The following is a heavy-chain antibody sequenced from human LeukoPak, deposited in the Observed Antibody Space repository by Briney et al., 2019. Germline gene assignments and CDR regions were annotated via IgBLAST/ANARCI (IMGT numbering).Heavy chain of an antibody. J-gene: IGHJ4*02. D-gene: IGHD2-2*01. CDR2: INHSGDT. CDR1: GGSFSDYY. Sequence: SETLSLTCAVYGGSFSDYYWSWIRQPPGKGLEWIGEINHSGDTNYNPSLKSRVSISVDTSKNQFSLKVRSVTAADTAVYYCARRCCGSISCRIDSWGQGTLVTVSS. CDR3: ARRCCGSISCRIDS. V-gene: IGHV4-34*01.